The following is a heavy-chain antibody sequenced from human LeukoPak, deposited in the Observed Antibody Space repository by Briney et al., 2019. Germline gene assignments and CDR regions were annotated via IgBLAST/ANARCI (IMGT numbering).Heavy chain of an antibody. D-gene: IGHD6-19*01. V-gene: IGHV4-34*01. CDR1: GGSFSGYY. CDR3: AREIIRLSSGWFDY. J-gene: IGHJ4*02. Sequence: SETLSLTCAVYGGSFSGYYWSWTRQPPGKGLEWIGEINHSGSTNYNPSLKSRVTISVDTSKNQFSLKLSSVTAADTAVYYCAREIIRLSSGWFDYWGQGTLVTVSS. CDR2: INHSGST.